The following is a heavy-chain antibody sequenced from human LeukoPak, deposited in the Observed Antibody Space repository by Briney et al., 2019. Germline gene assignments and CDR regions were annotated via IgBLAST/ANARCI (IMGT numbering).Heavy chain of an antibody. V-gene: IGHV1-69*06. J-gene: IGHJ4*02. CDR3: ASQIEYSSSSGGFDY. CDR1: GGTFSSYA. CDR2: IIPSFGTA. Sequence: SVKVSCKASGGTFSSYAISWVRQAPGQALEWMGGIIPSFGTANYAQKFQGRVTITADKSTSTAYMELTSLRSEDTAVYYCASQIEYSSSSGGFDYWGQGTLVTVSS. D-gene: IGHD6-6*01.